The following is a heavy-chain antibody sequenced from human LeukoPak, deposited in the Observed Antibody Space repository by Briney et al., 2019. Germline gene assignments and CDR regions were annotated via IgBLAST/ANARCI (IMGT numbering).Heavy chain of an antibody. D-gene: IGHD6-13*01. CDR3: ARLSRIAAAGLY. Sequence: SETLSLTCTVSGGSISSSSYYWGWIRQPPGKGLEWIGSIYYSGSTYYNPSLKSRVTISVDTSKNQFSLKLSAVTAADTAVYYCARLSRIAAAGLYWGQGTLVTVSS. V-gene: IGHV4-39*01. J-gene: IGHJ4*02. CDR1: GGSISSSSYY. CDR2: IYYSGST.